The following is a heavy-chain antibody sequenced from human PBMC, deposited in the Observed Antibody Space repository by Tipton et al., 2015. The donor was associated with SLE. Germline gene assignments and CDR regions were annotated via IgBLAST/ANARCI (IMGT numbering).Heavy chain of an antibody. CDR3: ARDYYETSGYAFDAFDV. D-gene: IGHD3-22*01. CDR1: GYMFNTYG. Sequence: QSGAEVKKPGASVKVSCKVSGYMFNTYGISWVRQAPGQGLEWMGWISTYTGRTHYAQNFEGRVTMTADTSTNTLYMELRSLRSDDTALYYCARDYYETSGYAFDAFDVWGQGTMVTVSS. CDR2: ISTYTGRT. J-gene: IGHJ3*01. V-gene: IGHV1-18*01.